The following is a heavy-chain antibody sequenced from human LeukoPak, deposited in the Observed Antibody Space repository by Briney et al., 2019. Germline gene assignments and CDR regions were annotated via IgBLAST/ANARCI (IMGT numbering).Heavy chain of an antibody. V-gene: IGHV4-34*01. CDR2: INHSGST. CDR1: GGSFSGYY. CDR3: ARFRSVDTAMVLFDY. J-gene: IGHJ4*02. Sequence: SETLSLTCAVSGGSFSGYYWSWIRQPPGKRLEWIGEINHSGSTNYNPSLKSRVTISVDTSKNQFSLKLSSVTAADTAVYYCARFRSVDTAMVLFDYWGQGTLVTVSS. D-gene: IGHD5-18*01.